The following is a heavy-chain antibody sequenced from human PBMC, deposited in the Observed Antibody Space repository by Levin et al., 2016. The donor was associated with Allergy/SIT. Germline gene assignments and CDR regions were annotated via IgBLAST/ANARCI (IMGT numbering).Heavy chain of an antibody. Sequence: SETLSLTCNVSGDIMTRVIHYWGWFRQSPGKGLEWIGSIYHSGSTYYNPSLKSRLTMTVDTTQNQFFLSLSSVTAADTAVYYCARRMVRGVSWFDPWGPGTQVIVSS. V-gene: IGHV4-39*01. CDR1: GDIMTRVIHY. J-gene: IGHJ5*02. D-gene: IGHD3-10*01. CDR2: IYHSGST. CDR3: ARRMVRGVSWFDP.